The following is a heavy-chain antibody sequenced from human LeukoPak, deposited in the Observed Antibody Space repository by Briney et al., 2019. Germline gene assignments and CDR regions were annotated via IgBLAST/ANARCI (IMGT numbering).Heavy chain of an antibody. J-gene: IGHJ4*02. D-gene: IGHD6-19*01. CDR3: ARRRYSSGWYDY. CDR1: GYSFTTYR. CDR2: IDPSDSYT. V-gene: IGHV5-10-1*01. Sequence: GESLKISCKGSGYSFTTYRISWVRQMPGKGLEWMGRIDPSDSYTNYSPSFQGHVTISADKSISTAYLQWSSLKASDTAIYYCARRRYSSGWYDYWGQGTLVTVSS.